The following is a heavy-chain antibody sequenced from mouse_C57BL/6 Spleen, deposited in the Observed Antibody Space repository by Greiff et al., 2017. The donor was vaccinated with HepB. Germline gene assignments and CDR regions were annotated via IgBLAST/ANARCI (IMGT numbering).Heavy chain of an antibody. CDR3: ARVNYGNPYYFDY. Sequence: VQLQQPGAELVKPGASVKLSCKASGYTFTSYWMQWVKQRPGQGLEWIGEIDPSDSYTNYNQKFKGKATLTVDTSSSTAYMQLSSLTSEDSAVYYCARVNYGNPYYFDYWGQGTTLTVSS. CDR1: GYTFTSYW. V-gene: IGHV1-50*01. J-gene: IGHJ2*01. D-gene: IGHD2-1*01. CDR2: IDPSDSYT.